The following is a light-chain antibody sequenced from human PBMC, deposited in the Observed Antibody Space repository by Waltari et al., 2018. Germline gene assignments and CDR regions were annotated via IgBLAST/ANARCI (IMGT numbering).Light chain of an antibody. J-gene: IGKJ2*01. V-gene: IGKV2-24*01. Sequence: DVVMTQTPLSSPVILGQPASISCRSSESLVHWDGNTYLNWLHQWPGLPQRLLIYMVADQFSGVPDRFSGSGSGTDFTLEVSRVEDEDVGVDYCMQRSQTPHTFGQGTKLEIK. CDR3: MQRSQTPHT. CDR2: MVA. CDR1: ESLVHWDGNTY.